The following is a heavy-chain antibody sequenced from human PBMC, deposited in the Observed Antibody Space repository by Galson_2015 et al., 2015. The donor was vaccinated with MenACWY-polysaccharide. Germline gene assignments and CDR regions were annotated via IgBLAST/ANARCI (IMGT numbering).Heavy chain of an antibody. Sequence: ALVKPTQTLTLTCTFYGFSLSTSGVSVSWIRQPPGKALEWLARIDWDDDDYYSTSLKTRLTISKDTSKNQGFLTMTNMKPVDTATYYCALIPPAPSRQVPAYYYGMAVWGQGTTVTVSS. J-gene: IGHJ6*02. CDR3: ALIPPAPSRQVPAYYYGMAV. CDR2: IDWDDDD. V-gene: IGHV2-70*11. CDR1: GFSLSTSGVS.